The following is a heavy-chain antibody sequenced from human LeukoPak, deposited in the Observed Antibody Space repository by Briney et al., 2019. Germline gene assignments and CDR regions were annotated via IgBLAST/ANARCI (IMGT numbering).Heavy chain of an antibody. J-gene: IGHJ4*02. Sequence: GGSLRLSCAASGFTFDDYAMHWVRQAPGKGLEWVSGISWNSGSIGYADSVKGRFTISRGNAKNSLYLQMNSLRAEDTALYYCAKDISRVYWGQGTLVTVSS. CDR3: AKDISRVY. V-gene: IGHV3-9*01. CDR2: ISWNSGSI. CDR1: GFTFDDYA.